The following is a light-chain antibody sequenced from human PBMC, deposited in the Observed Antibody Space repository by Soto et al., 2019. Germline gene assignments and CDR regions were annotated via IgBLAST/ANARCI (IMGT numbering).Light chain of an antibody. J-gene: IGKJ3*01. Sequence: EIVLTQSPGTLSLSPWERATLSCRASQSVSNNYLAWYQQKPGQAPRLLIYGASSRATGIPDRFSGSGSGTDFTLTISRLEPEDFAVYYCQQYGSSPFSFGPGTKVDIK. CDR2: GAS. V-gene: IGKV3-20*01. CDR3: QQYGSSPFS. CDR1: QSVSNNY.